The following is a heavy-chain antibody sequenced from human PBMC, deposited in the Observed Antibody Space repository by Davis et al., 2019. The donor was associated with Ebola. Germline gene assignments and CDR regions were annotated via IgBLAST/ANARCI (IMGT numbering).Heavy chain of an antibody. CDR1: GFIFSSYA. J-gene: IGHJ6*02. Sequence: GGSLRLSCAASGFIFSSYAVSWVRQAPGKGLEWVSAISGSGGNTYYADSVKGRFTISRDNSKNTLYLQMNSLRAEDTAVYYCAKVESGYFDWLPVSYGMDVWGQGTTVTVSS. CDR2: ISGSGGNT. CDR3: AKVESGYFDWLPVSYGMDV. D-gene: IGHD3-9*01. V-gene: IGHV3-23*01.